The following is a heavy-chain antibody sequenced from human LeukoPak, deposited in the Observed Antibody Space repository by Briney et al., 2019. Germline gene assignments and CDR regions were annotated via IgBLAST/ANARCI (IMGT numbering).Heavy chain of an antibody. J-gene: IGHJ4*02. V-gene: IGHV3-53*01. D-gene: IGHD6-19*01. Sequence: GGSLRLSCAASGFTVSSNYMSWVRQAPGKGLEWVSVIYSGGSTYYADSVKGRFTISRDNSKNTLYLQMNSLRAEDTAVYYCAKAPSSDWYENYFDYWGQGTLVTVSS. CDR3: AKAPSSDWYENYFDY. CDR1: GFTVSSNY. CDR2: IYSGGST.